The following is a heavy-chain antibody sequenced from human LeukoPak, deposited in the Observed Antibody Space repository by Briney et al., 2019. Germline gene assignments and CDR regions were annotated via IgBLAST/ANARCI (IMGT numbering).Heavy chain of an antibody. V-gene: IGHV3-33*01. CDR3: ARDLNREDFDY. J-gene: IGHJ4*02. Sequence: SGGSLRLSCAASGFDFGSYDMHWVRQAPGKGLEWVAIIWLDGSATYYGDSVKGRFTVSRDNSNNTLYLQMNSLRVEDTAVYYCARDLNREDFDYWGQGTLVAVSS. D-gene: IGHD1-14*01. CDR1: GFDFGSYD. CDR2: IWLDGSAT.